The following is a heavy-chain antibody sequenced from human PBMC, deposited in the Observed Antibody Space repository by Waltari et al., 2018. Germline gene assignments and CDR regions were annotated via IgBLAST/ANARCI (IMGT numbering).Heavy chain of an antibody. J-gene: IGHJ3*02. V-gene: IGHV4-39*07. Sequence: QLQLQESGPGLVKPSETLSLTCTVSGGSISSSSYYWGWIRQPPGQGLEWIGSIYYSGSTYYNPSLKSRVTISVDTSKNQFSLKLSSVTAADTAVYYCARVYSSSLRAFDIWGQGTMVTVSS. CDR1: GGSISSSSYY. D-gene: IGHD6-13*01. CDR3: ARVYSSSLRAFDI. CDR2: IYYSGST.